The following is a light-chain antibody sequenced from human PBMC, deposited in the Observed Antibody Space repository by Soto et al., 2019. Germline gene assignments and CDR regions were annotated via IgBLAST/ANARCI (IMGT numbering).Light chain of an antibody. V-gene: IGKV3-15*01. CDR1: QSVRTN. J-gene: IGKJ2*01. CDR3: QQYNDWPGT. CDR2: GAS. Sequence: EIVMTQSPGTLSVFPGERATLSCWASQSVRTNLAWYQQKPGQAPRLLIYGASTRAPGIPARFSGSGAGTELTLTISSLQSEDFAVYYCQQYNDWPGTFGQGTTLEVK.